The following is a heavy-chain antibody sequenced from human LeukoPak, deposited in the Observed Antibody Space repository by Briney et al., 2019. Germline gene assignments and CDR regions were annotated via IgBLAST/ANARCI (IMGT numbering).Heavy chain of an antibody. V-gene: IGHV4-59*12. CDR3: ARDTYDKRFDP. CDR1: GGSISSYY. Sequence: SETLSLTCTVSGGSISSYYWSWIRQPPGKGLEWIGYIYYSGSTYYNPSLKSRVTISVDTSKNQFSLKLSSVTAADTAVYYCARDTYDKRFDPWGQGTLVTVSS. D-gene: IGHD3-9*01. CDR2: IYYSGST. J-gene: IGHJ5*02.